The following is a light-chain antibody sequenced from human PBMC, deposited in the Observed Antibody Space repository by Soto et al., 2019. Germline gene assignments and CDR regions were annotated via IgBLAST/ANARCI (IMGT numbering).Light chain of an antibody. J-gene: IGLJ7*01. V-gene: IGLV2-23*02. CDR2: EVS. Sequence: QSALTQPASVSGSPGQSITISCTGTSSDVGSYKLVSWYQQHPGKAPKLMISEVSKRPSGISDRFSGAKSGSTASLTISGGQAEDEADYYCCSYAGTSTPTVFGGGTQLTVL. CDR1: SSDVGSYKL. CDR3: CSYAGTSTPTV.